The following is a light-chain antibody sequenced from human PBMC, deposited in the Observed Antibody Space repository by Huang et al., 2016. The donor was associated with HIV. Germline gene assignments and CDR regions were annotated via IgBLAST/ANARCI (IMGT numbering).Light chain of an antibody. CDR1: QTVSNDY. CDR2: AAS. CDR3: QQYALSPWT. J-gene: IGKJ1*01. Sequence: EIVLTQSPGTLSLSPGQRLTLSCRASQTVSNDYLAWYQQKPGQSPRLLLYAASTRAAGIPDRFSGSGSATDFILTVSRLEPEDSAVYYCQQYALSPWTFGHGTKVEI. V-gene: IGKV3-20*01.